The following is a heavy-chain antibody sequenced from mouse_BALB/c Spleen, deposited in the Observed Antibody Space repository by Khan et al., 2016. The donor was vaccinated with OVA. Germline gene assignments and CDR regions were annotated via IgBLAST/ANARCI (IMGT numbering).Heavy chain of an antibody. J-gene: IGHJ4*01. CDR3: ARVYGNYAMDY. D-gene: IGHD2-1*01. V-gene: IGHV5-12*02. CDR1: GFTFSDYY. Sequence: EVELVESGGGLVQPGGSLKLSCATSGFTFSDYYMYWVRQTPEKRLEWVAYISNGGGSTFYPDTLKGRFTISRDNAKNTLYLQMSRLKSEDTAMYYCARVYGNYAMDYWGQGTSVTVSS. CDR2: ISNGGGST.